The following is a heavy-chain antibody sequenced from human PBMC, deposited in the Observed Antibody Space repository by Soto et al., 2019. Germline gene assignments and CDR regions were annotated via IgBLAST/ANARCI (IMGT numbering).Heavy chain of an antibody. Sequence: GGSLRLSCAASGFTVSSNYMSWVRQAPGKGLEWVSVIYSGGSTYYADSVKGRFTISRDNSKNTLYLQMNSLRAEDTAVYYCARAGDTDLLWFDPWGQGTLVTVSS. CDR1: GFTVSSNY. V-gene: IGHV3-53*01. CDR2: IYSGGST. D-gene: IGHD3-16*01. J-gene: IGHJ5*02. CDR3: ARAGDTDLLWFDP.